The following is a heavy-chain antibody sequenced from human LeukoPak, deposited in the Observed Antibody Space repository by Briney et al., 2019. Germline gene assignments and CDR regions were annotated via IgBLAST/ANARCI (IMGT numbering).Heavy chain of an antibody. CDR2: INHSGST. V-gene: IGHV4-34*01. J-gene: IGHJ1*01. CDR1: GGSFSGYY. CDR3: ARGRGIAAAGKPTGYFQH. Sequence: SETLSLTCDVYGGSFSGYYWSWIRQPPGKGLEWIGEINHSGSTNYNPSLKSRVTISVDTSKNQFSLKLSSVTAADTAVYYCARGRGIAAAGKPTGYFQHWGQGTLVTVSS. D-gene: IGHD6-13*01.